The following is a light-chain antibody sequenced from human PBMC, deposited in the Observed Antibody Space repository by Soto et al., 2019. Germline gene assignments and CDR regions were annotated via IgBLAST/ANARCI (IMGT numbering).Light chain of an antibody. Sequence: QSALTQPACVSGSPGQSITISCTGTSSDVVSYNYVSWYQQHPGKAPNLMIYEDSNRPSGVDDRFAGSKXVNTASLTNSGLQAEEEADYYSSSFTSSSTRVFGTGTNVTVL. J-gene: IGLJ1*01. CDR3: SSFTSSSTRV. CDR2: EDS. CDR1: SSDVVSYNY. V-gene: IGLV2-14*01.